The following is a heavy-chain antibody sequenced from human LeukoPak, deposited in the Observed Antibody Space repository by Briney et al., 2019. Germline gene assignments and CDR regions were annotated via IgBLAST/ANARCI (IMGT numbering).Heavy chain of an antibody. V-gene: IGHV3-21*01. D-gene: IGHD6-13*01. CDR3: ARDAAAGTYLYYYGMDV. J-gene: IGHJ6*02. Sequence: GGSLRLSCATSGFIFSSYAMSWVRQAPGKGLEWVSSISSSSSYIYYADPVKGRFTISRDNAKNSLYLQMNSLRAEDTAVYYCARDAAAGTYLYYYGMDVWGQGTTVTVSS. CDR1: GFIFSSYA. CDR2: ISSSSSYI.